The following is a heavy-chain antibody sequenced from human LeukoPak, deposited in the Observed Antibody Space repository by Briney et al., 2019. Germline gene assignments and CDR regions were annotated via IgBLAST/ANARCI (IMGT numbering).Heavy chain of an antibody. CDR2: ISYDGSNK. Sequence: GGSLRLSCAASGFTFSSYATHWVRQAPGKGLEWVAVISYDGSNKYSADSVKGRFTISRDNSKNTLYLQMNSLRAEDTAVYYCARGRFYDILTGYNDYWGQGALVTVSS. CDR3: ARGRFYDILTGYNDY. J-gene: IGHJ4*02. CDR1: GFTFSSYA. D-gene: IGHD3-9*01. V-gene: IGHV3-30*04.